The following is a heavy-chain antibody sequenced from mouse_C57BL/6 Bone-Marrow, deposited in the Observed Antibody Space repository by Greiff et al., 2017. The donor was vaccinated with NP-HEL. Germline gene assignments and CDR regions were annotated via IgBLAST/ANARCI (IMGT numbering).Heavy chain of an antibody. D-gene: IGHD1-1*01. CDR1: GYTFTNYW. Sequence: VQLQQSGAELVRPGTSVKMSCKASGYTFTNYWIGWAKQRPGHGLEWIGDIYPGGGYTNYNEKFKGKATLTADKSSSTAYMQFSSLTSEDSAIYYCARRVITTVVETWYFDVWGTGTTVTVSS. CDR3: ARRVITTVVETWYFDV. CDR2: IYPGGGYT. J-gene: IGHJ1*03. V-gene: IGHV1-63*01.